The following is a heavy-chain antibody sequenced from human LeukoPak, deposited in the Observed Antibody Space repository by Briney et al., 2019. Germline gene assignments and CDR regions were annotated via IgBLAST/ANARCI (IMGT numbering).Heavy chain of an antibody. Sequence: PSETLSLTCAVYGGSFSGYYWSWIRQPPGKGLEWIEEINHSGSTNYNPSLKSRVTISVDTSKNQFSLKLSSVTAAATAVYYCARGPLITMVRGVRNRYFDYWGQGTLVTVSS. V-gene: IGHV4-34*01. CDR3: ARGPLITMVRGVRNRYFDY. CDR1: GGSFSGYY. D-gene: IGHD3-10*01. CDR2: INHSGST. J-gene: IGHJ4*02.